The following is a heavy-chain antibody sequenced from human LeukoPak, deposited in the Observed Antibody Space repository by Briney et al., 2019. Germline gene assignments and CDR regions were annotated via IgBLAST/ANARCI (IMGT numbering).Heavy chain of an antibody. CDR1: GGTLSSYA. J-gene: IGHJ4*02. CDR3: ARDRRDYYDILTGYYDY. D-gene: IGHD3-9*01. CDR2: IIPIFGTA. Sequence: SVKVSCKASGGTLSSYAISWVRQAPGQGLEWMGGIIPIFGTANYAQKFQGRVTITADESTSTAYMELSSLRSEDTAVYYCARDRRDYYDILTGYYDYWGQGTLVTVSS. V-gene: IGHV1-69*13.